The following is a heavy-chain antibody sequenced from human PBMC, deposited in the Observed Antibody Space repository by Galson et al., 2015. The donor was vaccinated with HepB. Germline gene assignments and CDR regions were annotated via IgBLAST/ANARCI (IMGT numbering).Heavy chain of an antibody. D-gene: IGHD3-3*01. CDR2: INAGNGNT. CDR1: GYTFTSYA. V-gene: IGHV1-3*01. CDR3: ARGEYDFWSGYYIGSGNYFDY. Sequence: SVKVSCKASGYTFTSYAMHWVRQAPGQRLEWMGWINAGNGNTKYSQKFQGRVTITRDTSASTAYMELSSLRSEDTAVYYCARGEYDFWSGYYIGSGNYFDYWGQGTLVTVSS. J-gene: IGHJ4*02.